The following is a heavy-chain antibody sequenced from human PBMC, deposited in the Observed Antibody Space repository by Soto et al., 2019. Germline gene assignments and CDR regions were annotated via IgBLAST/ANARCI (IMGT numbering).Heavy chain of an antibody. CDR1: GFTFSSYA. Sequence: GGSLRLSCAASGFTFSSYAMHWVRQAPGKGLEWVAVISYDGSNKYYADSVKGRFTISRDNSKNTLYLQMNSLRAEDTAVYYCASLWSPAESWGATTGPTFDYWGQGTLVTVSS. V-gene: IGHV3-30-3*01. CDR2: ISYDGSNK. D-gene: IGHD1-26*01. CDR3: ASLWSPAESWGATTGPTFDY. J-gene: IGHJ4*02.